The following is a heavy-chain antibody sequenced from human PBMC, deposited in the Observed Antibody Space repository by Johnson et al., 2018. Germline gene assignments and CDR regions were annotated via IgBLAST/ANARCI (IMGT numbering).Heavy chain of an antibody. V-gene: IGHV3-7*01. D-gene: IGHD2-15*01. CDR2: IKQDGSEK. CDR3: ARVYCSGGSCYSGLDAFDI. J-gene: IGHJ3*02. Sequence: EVQLVESGGGLVQPGGSLRLSCAASGFTFSSYWMSWVRQAPGKGLEWVANIKQDGSEKYYVDSVKGRSTISRDNAKRSLYLQMNSLRAEDTAVYYCARVYCSGGSCYSGLDAFDIWGQGTMVTVSS. CDR1: GFTFSSYW.